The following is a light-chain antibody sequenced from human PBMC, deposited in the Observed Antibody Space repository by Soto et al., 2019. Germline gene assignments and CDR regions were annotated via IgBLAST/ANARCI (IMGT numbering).Light chain of an antibody. V-gene: IGKV3-20*01. CDR2: GAS. Sequence: IVLTQSPGTLSLSPGERATLSCRASQSVSSSYLAWYQQKPGQAPRLLIYGASSRATGIPDRFSGSGSGTDFTLTTSRLEPEDFAVYYCQQYGSSPLTFGQGTKVDIK. CDR1: QSVSSSY. CDR3: QQYGSSPLT. J-gene: IGKJ1*01.